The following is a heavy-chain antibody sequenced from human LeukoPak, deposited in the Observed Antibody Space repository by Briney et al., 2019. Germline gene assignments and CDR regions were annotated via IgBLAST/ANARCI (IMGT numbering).Heavy chain of an antibody. Sequence: SETLSLTCTVSGGSISSSSYYWGWIRQPPGKGVEWIGEINHSESTIYNPSLKSRVTISVDTSKNQFSLKLSSVTAADTAVYFCARRANFWSGYYGYWGQGTLVTVSS. CDR1: GGSISSSSYY. CDR2: INHSEST. J-gene: IGHJ4*02. V-gene: IGHV4-39*07. D-gene: IGHD3-3*01. CDR3: ARRANFWSGYYGY.